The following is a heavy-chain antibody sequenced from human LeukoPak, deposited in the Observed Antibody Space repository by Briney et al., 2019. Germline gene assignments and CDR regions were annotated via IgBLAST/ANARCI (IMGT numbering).Heavy chain of an antibody. CDR3: ARDHYGSGRSGWFDP. CDR2: ISSSSSYI. Sequence: GGSLRLSCAASGFTFSSYSMNWVRQAPGKGLEWVSSISSSSSYIYYADSVKGRFTISRDNAKNSLYLQMNSLRAEDTAVYYCARDHYGSGRSGWFDPWGQGTLVTVSS. V-gene: IGHV3-21*01. J-gene: IGHJ5*02. D-gene: IGHD3-10*01. CDR1: GFTFSSYS.